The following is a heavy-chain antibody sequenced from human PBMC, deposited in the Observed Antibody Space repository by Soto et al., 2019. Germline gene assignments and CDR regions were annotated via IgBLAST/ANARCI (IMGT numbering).Heavy chain of an antibody. V-gene: IGHV1-69*13. Sequence: SVKVSRKASGGSFGNSAINWVRQTPGQGLEWLGGFIPVYRTLNYAQKFQGRVTITADESTGTAYMTLSSLASNDTAVYYCATGVIWIGYFTVDSWGQGTRVTVSS. CDR2: FIPVYRTL. J-gene: IGHJ4*02. CDR3: ATGVIWIGYFTVDS. CDR1: GGSFGNSA. D-gene: IGHD3-3*01.